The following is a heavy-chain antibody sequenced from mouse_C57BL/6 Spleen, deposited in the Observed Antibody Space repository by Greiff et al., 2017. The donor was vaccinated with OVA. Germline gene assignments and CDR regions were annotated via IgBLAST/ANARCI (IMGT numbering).Heavy chain of an antibody. Sequence: EVQLQQSGPELVKPGASVKISCKASGYSFTDYNMNWVKQSHGKSLEWIGVINPNYGSTSYNQKFKGKATLTVDKSSSTTYMQLNSLTSEDSAVYYCASSTDGYYLYYWGQGTTLTVSS. V-gene: IGHV1-39*01. CDR2: INPNYGST. CDR3: ASSTDGYYLYY. D-gene: IGHD2-3*01. CDR1: GYSFTDYN. J-gene: IGHJ2*01.